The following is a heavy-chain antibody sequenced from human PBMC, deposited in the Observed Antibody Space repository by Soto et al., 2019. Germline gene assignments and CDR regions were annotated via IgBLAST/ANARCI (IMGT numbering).Heavy chain of an antibody. V-gene: IGHV1-18*01. J-gene: IGHJ4*02. CDR1: GYTFTSYG. Sequence: ASVKVSCKASGYTFTSYGSSWVRQATGQGLERMGWISAYNGNTNYAQKLQGRVTMTTDTSTSTAYMELRSLRSDDTAVYYCARDYFYGSGSYFDGERFDHWGQGTLVTVSS. CDR3: ARDYFYGSGSYFDGERFDH. CDR2: ISAYNGNT. D-gene: IGHD3-10*01.